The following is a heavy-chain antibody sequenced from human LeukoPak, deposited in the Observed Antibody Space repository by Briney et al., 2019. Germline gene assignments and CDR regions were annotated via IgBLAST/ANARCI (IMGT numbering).Heavy chain of an antibody. V-gene: IGHV3-21*01. J-gene: IGHJ4*02. D-gene: IGHD6-19*01. CDR2: ISPTTAYI. Sequence: GGSLRLSCATSGFNFSAYTMNWVRQAPGKGLDWVSSISPTTAYIHYADSMKGRFTISRDNARRSLYLQMNSLRAGDTAVYYCARTWSSGWLNFDYWGQGILVTVSS. CDR3: ARTWSSGWLNFDY. CDR1: GFNFSAYT.